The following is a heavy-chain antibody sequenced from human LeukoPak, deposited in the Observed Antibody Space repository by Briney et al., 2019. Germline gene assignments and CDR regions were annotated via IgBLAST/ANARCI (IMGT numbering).Heavy chain of an antibody. CDR3: ARHYVFVSGGSSFDY. Sequence: PSETLSLTCTVSGGSISSGGYYWSWIRQPPGKGLEWIGYIYYSGSTNYNPSLKSRVTISVDTSKNQFSLNLRSVTDADTAVYYCARHYVFVSGGSSFDYWGQGTLVTVSS. CDR1: GGSISSGGYY. CDR2: IYYSGST. D-gene: IGHD3-16*01. V-gene: IGHV4-61*08. J-gene: IGHJ4*02.